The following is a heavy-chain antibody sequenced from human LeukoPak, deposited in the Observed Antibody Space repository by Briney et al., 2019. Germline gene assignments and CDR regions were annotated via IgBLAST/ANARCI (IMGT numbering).Heavy chain of an antibody. J-gene: IGHJ5*02. CDR3: ARKKGWNKNWFDP. CDR1: GYTFTSYD. CDR2: MNPNSGNT. Sequence: ASVKVSCRASGYTFTSYDINWVRQATGQGLEWMGWMNPNSGNTGYAQKFQGRVTMTRNTSISTAYMELSSLRSEDTAVYYCARKKGWNKNWFDPWGQGTLVTVSS. V-gene: IGHV1-8*01. D-gene: IGHD1-1*01.